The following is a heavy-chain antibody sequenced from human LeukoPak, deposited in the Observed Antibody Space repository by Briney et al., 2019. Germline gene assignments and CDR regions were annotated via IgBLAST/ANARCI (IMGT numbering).Heavy chain of an antibody. D-gene: IGHD3-10*01. Sequence: SETLSLTCSVSGGPLSTYTWSWVRHSPGKGLEWIGYIYHGGTTNYSPPPKSRATISAHTARNQFSLRLRSVTAADTAIYYCARDTSVGSGMQYWGQGTLVSVSS. J-gene: IGHJ4*02. CDR2: IYHGGTT. CDR1: GGPLSTYT. V-gene: IGHV4-59*01. CDR3: ARDTSVGSGMQY.